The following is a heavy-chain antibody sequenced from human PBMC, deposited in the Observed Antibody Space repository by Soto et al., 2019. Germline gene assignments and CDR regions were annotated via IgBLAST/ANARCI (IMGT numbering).Heavy chain of an antibody. Sequence: VSGPTLVNPKRPLTLTCTFSGFSRSTSGVGMGWIRQPPGKALEWLALIYWNDDKRYSPSLKSRLTITKDTSKNQVVLTMTNMDPVATATYYCAYGLDTIGYYPPSYFDYWGQGTLVTVSS. CDR1: GFSRSTSGVG. J-gene: IGHJ4*02. CDR3: AYGLDTIGYYPPSYFDY. V-gene: IGHV2-5*01. D-gene: IGHD3-22*01. CDR2: IYWNDDK.